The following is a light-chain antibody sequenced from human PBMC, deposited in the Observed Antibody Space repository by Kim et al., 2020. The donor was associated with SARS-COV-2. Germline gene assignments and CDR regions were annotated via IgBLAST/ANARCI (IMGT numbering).Light chain of an antibody. CDR1: SSDVGGYNY. CDR2: DVS. J-gene: IGLJ2*01. V-gene: IGLV2-14*03. CDR3: SSYTSSSSRV. Sequence: GQSITISCTGTSSDVGGYNYVSWYQPHPGKAPKLMIYDVSNRPSGVSNRFSDSKSGNTASLPISGLQAEDEADYYCSSYTSSSSRVFGGGTQLTVL.